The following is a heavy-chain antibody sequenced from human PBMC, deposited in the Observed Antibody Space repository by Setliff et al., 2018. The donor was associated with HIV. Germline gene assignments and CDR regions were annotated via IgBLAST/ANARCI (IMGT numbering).Heavy chain of an antibody. D-gene: IGHD3-16*01. Sequence: SETLSLTCTVSGGSISSHLWSWIRQPPGKGLEWIGTVSYSGSTNYNPSLKSRVTISVDTSENQFSLKLSSVTAADTAVYYCAGRLGATVFYYFDYWGQGTLVTVSS. CDR3: AGRLGATVFYYFDY. CDR2: VSYSGST. CDR1: GGSISSHL. V-gene: IGHV4-59*11. J-gene: IGHJ4*02.